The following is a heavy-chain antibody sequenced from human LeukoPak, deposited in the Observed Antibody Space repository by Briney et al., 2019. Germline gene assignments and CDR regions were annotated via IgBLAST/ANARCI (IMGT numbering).Heavy chain of an antibody. CDR1: GFTFSSYW. V-gene: IGHV3-7*01. CDR3: ARDRIFGVVYDAFDI. J-gene: IGHJ3*02. CDR2: IKQDGSEK. D-gene: IGHD3-3*01. Sequence: GGSLRLSCAASGFTFSSYWMSWVRQAPGKGLEWVANIKQDGSEKYYVDSVKGRFTISRDNAKNSLYLQMNSLRAEDTAVYYCARDRIFGVVYDAFDIWGQGTMVTVSS.